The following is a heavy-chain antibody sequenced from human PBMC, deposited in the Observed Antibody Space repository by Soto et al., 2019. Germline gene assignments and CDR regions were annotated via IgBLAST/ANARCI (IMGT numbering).Heavy chain of an antibody. Sequence: EVQLVESGGGLVQPGGSLRLSCAASGFTFSTYWMHWVRQAPGKGLVWVSRSSSDGSSTTYADSVKGRFTMSRDNAKNTLYLQMNSLRAEDTAVYYCAREVVVPGTGSARFDYWGQGTLVTVSS. CDR2: SSSDGSST. J-gene: IGHJ4*02. CDR3: AREVVVPGTGSARFDY. D-gene: IGHD2-15*01. CDR1: GFTFSTYW. V-gene: IGHV3-74*01.